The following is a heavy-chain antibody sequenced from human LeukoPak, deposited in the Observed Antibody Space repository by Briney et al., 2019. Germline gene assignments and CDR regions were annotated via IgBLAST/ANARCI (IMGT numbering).Heavy chain of an antibody. CDR1: GGSISSSSYF. CDR2: IFYSGST. D-gene: IGHD1-20*01. V-gene: IGHV4-39*07. J-gene: IGHJ6*02. Sequence: SETLSLTCTVSGGSISSSSYFWGWIRQPPGKRLEWMGSIFYSGSTNYNPSLKSRVTISVDTSKNQFSLKLSSVTAADTAVYYCARPKWNRSYYHYYGMDVWGQGTTVTVSS. CDR3: ARPKWNRSYYHYYGMDV.